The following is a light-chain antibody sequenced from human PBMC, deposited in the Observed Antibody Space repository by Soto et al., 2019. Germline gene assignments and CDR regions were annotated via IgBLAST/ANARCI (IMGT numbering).Light chain of an antibody. CDR2: AAS. V-gene: IGKV1-39*01. J-gene: IGKJ5*01. CDR3: QQYNSYLIT. Sequence: SHMTQSPSSLSSSVGDRVTITFRASQSIVTYLNWYLQKPGKAPKLLIYAASNLQSGVPSRFSGSGSGTDFTLTISSLQPDDFATYYCQQYNSYLITFGQGRRLEIK. CDR1: QSIVTY.